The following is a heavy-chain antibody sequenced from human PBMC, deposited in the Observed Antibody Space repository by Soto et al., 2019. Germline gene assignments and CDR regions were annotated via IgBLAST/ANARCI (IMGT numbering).Heavy chain of an antibody. D-gene: IGHD3-10*01. J-gene: IGHJ5*02. CDR2: ISHSGSST. Sequence: EVQLSESGGGLVQPGGSLRLSCAASGVTFTNFAMNWVRQAPGKGLEWVAGISHSGSSTYYADSVKGRFTVSRDNSMDTLYLQLNSLRADDTAVYYCAKGSWVHHGSEGGNWLDPWGQGTLVTVSS. CDR1: GVTFTNFA. V-gene: IGHV3-23*01. CDR3: AKGSWVHHGSEGGNWLDP.